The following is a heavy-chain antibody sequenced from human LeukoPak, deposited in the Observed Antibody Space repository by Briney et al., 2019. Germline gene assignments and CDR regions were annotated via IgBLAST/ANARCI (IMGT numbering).Heavy chain of an antibody. V-gene: IGHV1-69*13. Sequence: SVKVSCKASGGTFGSYAISWVRQAPGQGLEWMGGIIPIFGTANYAQKFQGRVTITADESTSTAYMELSSLRSEDTAVYYCAREGILTGYYSNGPYYFDYWGQGTLVTVSS. J-gene: IGHJ4*02. CDR1: GGTFGSYA. CDR3: AREGILTGYYSNGPYYFDY. CDR2: IIPIFGTA. D-gene: IGHD3-9*01.